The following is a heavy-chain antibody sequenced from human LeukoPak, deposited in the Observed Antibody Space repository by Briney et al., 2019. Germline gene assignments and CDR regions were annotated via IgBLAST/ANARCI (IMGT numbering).Heavy chain of an antibody. Sequence: ASVKVSCKASGYTFTSYAMHWVRQAPGQRLEWMGWINAGNGNTKYSQKFQGRVTITRDTSASTAYMELSSLRSEDTAVYYCAREEASTWALGYWGQGTLVTVSS. CDR1: GYTFTSYA. V-gene: IGHV1-3*01. CDR3: AREEASTWALGY. CDR2: INAGNGNT. J-gene: IGHJ4*02. D-gene: IGHD1-26*01.